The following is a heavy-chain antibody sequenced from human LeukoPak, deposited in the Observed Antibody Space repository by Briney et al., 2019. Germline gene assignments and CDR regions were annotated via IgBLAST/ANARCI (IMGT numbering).Heavy chain of an antibody. CDR3: ARGRSGSYYRPFYFDY. V-gene: IGHV3-23*01. CDR2: ITARVSST. CDR1: RFTLRSYA. J-gene: IGHJ4*02. D-gene: IGHD1-26*01. Sequence: PRGSLRLSCAVSRFTLRSYATNWVRHAPGKGLEWGSGITARVSSTYYADSVKGRFTISRDNSKQPTCLQINSVRAKHTSMYDRARGRSGSYYRPFYFDYWGQGTLVTVSS.